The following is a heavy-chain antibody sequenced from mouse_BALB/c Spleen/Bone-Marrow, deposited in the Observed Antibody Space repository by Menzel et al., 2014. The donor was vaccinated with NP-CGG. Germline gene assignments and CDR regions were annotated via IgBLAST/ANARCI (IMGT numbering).Heavy chain of an antibody. CDR1: GFTFSSYG. CDR2: INSNGDST. J-gene: IGHJ2*01. Sequence: EVKLEESGGGLVQPGGSLKLSCAASGFTFSSYGMSWARQTPDKRLELVATINSNGDSTYYPDIVKGRFTISRDNAKNTLYLQMSSLKSEDTAMYYCARGLGFFDYWGQGTTLTVSS. D-gene: IGHD4-1*01. CDR3: ARGLGFFDY. V-gene: IGHV5-6-3*01.